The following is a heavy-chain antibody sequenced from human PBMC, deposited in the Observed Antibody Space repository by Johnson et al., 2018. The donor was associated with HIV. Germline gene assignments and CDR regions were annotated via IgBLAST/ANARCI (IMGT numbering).Heavy chain of an antibody. Sequence: QVQLVESGGGLVKPGGSLRLSCAASVFTFSDYYMSWIRQAPGKGLEWVSYISSGPLIINYADSVKGRFTISRDNSKNTLYLQMNSLRAEDTAMYYCAKVKSQNTIGDAFDIWGQGTMVTVSS. J-gene: IGHJ3*02. CDR2: ISSGPLII. CDR1: VFTFSDYY. CDR3: AKVKSQNTIGDAFDI. D-gene: IGHD3-16*01. V-gene: IGHV3-11*04.